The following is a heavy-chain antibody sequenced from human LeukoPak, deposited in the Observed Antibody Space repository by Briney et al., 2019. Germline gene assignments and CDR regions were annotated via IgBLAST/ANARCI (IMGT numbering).Heavy chain of an antibody. V-gene: IGHV3-7*03. D-gene: IGHD6-6*01. J-gene: IGHJ4*02. Sequence: GSLRLSCVASGFTFSRYWMSWVRQAPGKGLEWVANIKQDGSEKYYVDSVKGRFTISRDNAKNSLYLQMNSLRAEDTAVYYCARDDYSSSDYWGQGTLVTVSS. CDR2: IKQDGSEK. CDR3: ARDDYSSSDY. CDR1: GFTFSRYW.